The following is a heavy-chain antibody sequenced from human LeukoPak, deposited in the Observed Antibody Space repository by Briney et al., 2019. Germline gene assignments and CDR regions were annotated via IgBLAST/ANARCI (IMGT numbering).Heavy chain of an antibody. D-gene: IGHD2-15*01. CDR1: GGTFSSYA. V-gene: IGHV1-69*06. Sequence: SVKVSCKASGGTFSSYAISWVRQAPGQGLEWMGGIIPIFGTANYAQKFQGRVTITADKSTSTAYMELSSLRSEDTAVYYCARGYCSGGSCYPYYYMDVWGKGTTVTVSS. CDR2: IIPIFGTA. J-gene: IGHJ6*03. CDR3: ARGYCSGGSCYPYYYMDV.